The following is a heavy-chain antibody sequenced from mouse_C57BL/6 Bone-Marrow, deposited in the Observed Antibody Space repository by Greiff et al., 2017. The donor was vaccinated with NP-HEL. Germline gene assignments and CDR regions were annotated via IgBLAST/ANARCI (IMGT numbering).Heavy chain of an antibody. Sequence: VQLQQSGPELVKPGASVKISCKASGYTFTDYYINWVKQRPGQGLEWIGWICPGSGSTYYNEKFKGKATLTVDKSSSTAYMLLSNLTSEDSAVYFCARRVMVTIYFGYWGKGTTLTVSS. CDR1: GYTFTDYY. V-gene: IGHV1-75*01. CDR3: ARRVMVTIYFGY. D-gene: IGHD2-2*01. J-gene: IGHJ2*01. CDR2: ICPGSGST.